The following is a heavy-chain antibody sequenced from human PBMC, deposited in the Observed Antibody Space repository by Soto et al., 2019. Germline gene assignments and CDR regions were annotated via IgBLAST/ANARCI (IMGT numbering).Heavy chain of an antibody. V-gene: IGHV4-30-2*01. CDR3: ARVLARDPKYYYDSSGSPRGYYFDY. CDR2: IYHSGST. Sequence: SETLSLTCAVSGGSISSGGYSWSWIRQPPGKGLEWIGYIYHSGSTYYNPSLKSRVTISVDRSKNQFSLKLSSVTAADTAAYYCARVLARDPKYYYDSSGSPRGYYFDYWGQGTLVTVSS. D-gene: IGHD3-22*01. CDR1: GGSISSGGYS. J-gene: IGHJ4*02.